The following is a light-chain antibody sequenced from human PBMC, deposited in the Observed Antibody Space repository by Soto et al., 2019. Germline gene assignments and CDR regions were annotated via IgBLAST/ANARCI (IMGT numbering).Light chain of an antibody. V-gene: IGKV3-15*01. CDR2: GAS. CDR3: QQYNNWPLT. CDR1: QSVSSN. Sequence: DKVMARAPATLSIYPGERATLSCRASQSVSSNLAWYQQKPGQAPRLLIYGASTRATGIPARFSGSGSGTEFTLTISSLQSEDFAVYYCQQYNNWPLTFGGGTKV. J-gene: IGKJ4*01.